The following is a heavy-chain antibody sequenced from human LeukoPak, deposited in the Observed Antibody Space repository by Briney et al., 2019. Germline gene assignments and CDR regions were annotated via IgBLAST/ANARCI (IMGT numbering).Heavy chain of an antibody. J-gene: IGHJ2*01. D-gene: IGHD2-15*01. V-gene: IGHV1-18*01. CDR1: GYTFTSYG. CDR3: ARDLAAAPIWYFDL. CDR2: ISAYNGNT. Sequence: ASVKVSCKASGYTFTSYGISWVRQAPGQGLEWMGWISAYNGNTNYAQKLQGRVTMTTDTSTSTAYMELRSLRSDDTAVYYCARDLAAAPIWYFDLWGRGTLVTVSS.